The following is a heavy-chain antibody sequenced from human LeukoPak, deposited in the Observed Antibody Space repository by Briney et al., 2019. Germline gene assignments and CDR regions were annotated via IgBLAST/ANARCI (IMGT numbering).Heavy chain of an antibody. CDR2: ISGSGGST. J-gene: IGHJ6*03. CDR1: GFTFSSYA. Sequence: GGSLRLSCATSGFTFSSYAMSWVRQAPGKGLEWVSGISGSGGSTYYADSVKGRFTISRDNSKNTLYLQMNSLRAEDTAVYYCAKDRGAPAAIMGDYMDVWGKGTTVTVSS. CDR3: AKDRGAPAAIMGDYMDV. D-gene: IGHD2-2*01. V-gene: IGHV3-23*01.